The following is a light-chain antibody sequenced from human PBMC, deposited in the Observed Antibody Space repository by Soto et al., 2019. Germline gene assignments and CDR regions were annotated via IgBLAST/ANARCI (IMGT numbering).Light chain of an antibody. V-gene: IGKV1-5*01. J-gene: IGKJ2*02. CDR1: QSISTW. CDR2: DAS. CDR3: QQYRSYSRT. Sequence: DIQLTQSPSTLSASLGDRVSISCRASQSISTWLAWYQQKPGKAPKVLIYDASSLESGVPSRFSGSGSGTEFTLIINSLQADDLATYYCQQYRSYSRTFGQGTKLEIK.